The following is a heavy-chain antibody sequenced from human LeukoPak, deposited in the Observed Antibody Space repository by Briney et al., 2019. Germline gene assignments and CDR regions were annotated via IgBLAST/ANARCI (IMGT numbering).Heavy chain of an antibody. CDR1: GFTFTDHS. J-gene: IGHJ4*02. Sequence: PGGSLRLSCVASGFTFTDHSMDWVRQAPGKGLEWVGRCRDKANSYTTEYAASVKGRFTISRDDSKNSLYLQMNSPETEDTAVYYCARLLGANDWGQGTLVTVSS. CDR3: ARLLGAND. D-gene: IGHD1-26*01. CDR2: CRDKANSYTT. V-gene: IGHV3-72*01.